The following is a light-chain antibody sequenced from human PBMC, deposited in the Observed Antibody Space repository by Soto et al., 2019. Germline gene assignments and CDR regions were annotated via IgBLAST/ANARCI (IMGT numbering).Light chain of an antibody. V-gene: IGKV1-12*01. J-gene: IGKJ4*01. CDR3: QQTSSFPLT. Sequence: DIQMTQSPSSVSASVGDSLTITCRASQGITSWVAWYQHKPGRAPKLLIYAASRLQSGVPSRFSGSGSGTDFTLTISSLQPEDFGTYYFQQTSSFPLTLGGGTKVEIK. CDR1: QGITSW. CDR2: AAS.